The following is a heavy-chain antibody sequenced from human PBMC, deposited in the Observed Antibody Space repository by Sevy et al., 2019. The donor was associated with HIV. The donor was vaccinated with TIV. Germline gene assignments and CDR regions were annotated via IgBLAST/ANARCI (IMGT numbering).Heavy chain of an antibody. CDR2: ISYDGSDK. CDR1: GFAFSNYYA. CDR3: ARPRANYVDHYFFYAMDV. D-gene: IGHD4-17*01. V-gene: IGHV3-30-3*01. J-gene: IGHJ6*02. Sequence: GESLKISCAASGFAFSNYYAMHWVRQAPGKGLEWVALISYDGSDKYYADSVKGRFTISRDNFKNTLYLKMNTLTTADTAEYYCARPRANYVDHYFFYAMDVWGQGTTVTVSS.